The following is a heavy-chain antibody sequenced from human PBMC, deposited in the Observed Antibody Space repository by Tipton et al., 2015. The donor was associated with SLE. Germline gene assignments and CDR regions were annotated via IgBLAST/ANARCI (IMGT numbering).Heavy chain of an antibody. CDR2: IGHDGTP. J-gene: IGHJ4*02. CDR3: ARGERSSMPDY. Sequence: GLVKPSETLSLTCALSGGSFTGYSWNWIRQTPGKGLEWIGAIGHDGTPTYNPSLKSRATGSLDTSKNQFSLNLNSVTAADTAVYYCARGERSSMPDYWGQGSLVTVSS. V-gene: IGHV4-34*01. CDR1: GGSFTGYS. D-gene: IGHD6-13*01.